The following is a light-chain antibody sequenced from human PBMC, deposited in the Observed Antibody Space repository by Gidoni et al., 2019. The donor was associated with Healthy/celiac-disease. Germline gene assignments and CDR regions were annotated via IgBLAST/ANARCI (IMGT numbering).Light chain of an antibody. CDR2: GAS. J-gene: IGKJ2*01. CDR3: QQYGSSPKYT. V-gene: IGKV3-20*01. CDR1: QSVSSSY. Sequence: EIVLTQSPGTLSLSPGERAPLSCRARQSVSSSYLAWYQQKPGQAPSLLIYGASSRATGIPDRFSGSGSGTDFTLTISRLEPEDFAVYYCQQYGSSPKYTFGQGTKLEIK.